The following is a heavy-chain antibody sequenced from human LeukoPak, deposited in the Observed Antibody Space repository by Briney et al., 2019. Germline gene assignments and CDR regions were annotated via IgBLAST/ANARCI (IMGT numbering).Heavy chain of an antibody. CDR2: IYSGGST. Sequence: PGGSLRLSCAASGFTVSSNYMSWVRQAPGKGLEWVSVIYSGGSTYYADSVKGRFTISRDNSKNTLYLQMNSLRAEDTAVYYCAGDSYSSSSYYYYGMDVWGQGTTVTVSS. D-gene: IGHD6-6*01. CDR3: AGDSYSSSSYYYYGMDV. CDR1: GFTVSSNY. V-gene: IGHV3-66*01. J-gene: IGHJ6*02.